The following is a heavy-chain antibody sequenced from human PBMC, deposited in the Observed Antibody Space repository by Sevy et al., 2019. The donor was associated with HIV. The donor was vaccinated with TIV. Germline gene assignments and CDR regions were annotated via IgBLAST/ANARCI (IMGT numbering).Heavy chain of an antibody. CDR3: ANLEDYTFRVDF. CDR1: GFTFSTYA. D-gene: IGHD4-4*01. Sequence: GGSLRLSCAASGFTFSTYAMNWVRQAPGKGLEWVSSISNNGATTYYTDSVKDRFTISRDNSKNMVYLQMNSLRTEDTAVYYCANLEDYTFRVDFWGQGTLVTVSS. CDR2: ISNNGATT. J-gene: IGHJ4*02. V-gene: IGHV3-23*01.